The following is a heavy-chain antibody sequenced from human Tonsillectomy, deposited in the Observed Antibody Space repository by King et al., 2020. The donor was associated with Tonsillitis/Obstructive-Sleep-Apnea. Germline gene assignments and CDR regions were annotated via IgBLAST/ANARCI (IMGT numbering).Heavy chain of an antibody. CDR2: INPSGGRT. CDR1: GYTFTTYY. CDR3: ARDHCSGGGCFSGWFDP. Sequence: QLVQSGAEVKKPGASVKVSCQASGYTFTTYYIYWVRQAPGQGLEWMGIINPSGGRTIYAQKFQDRVTMTSDTSTSTVYLELSRLRSEDTAVYFCARDHCSGGGCFSGWFDPWGQGTLVTVSS. J-gene: IGHJ5*02. V-gene: IGHV1-46*01. D-gene: IGHD2-15*01.